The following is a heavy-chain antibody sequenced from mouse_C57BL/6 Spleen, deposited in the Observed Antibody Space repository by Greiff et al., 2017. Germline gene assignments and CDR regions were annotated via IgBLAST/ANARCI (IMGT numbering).Heavy chain of an antibody. V-gene: IGHV3-6*01. D-gene: IGHD1-1*01. CDR1: GYSITSGYY. CDR2: ISYDGSN. Sequence: DVQLQESGPGLVKPSQSLSLTCSVTGYSITSGYYWNWIRKFPGNKLEWMGYISYDGSNNYNPSLKNRISITRDPSKNQFFLKLNSVTTEDTATYYCARAPNYNGGEAMDYWGQGTSVTVSS. J-gene: IGHJ4*01. CDR3: ARAPNYNGGEAMDY.